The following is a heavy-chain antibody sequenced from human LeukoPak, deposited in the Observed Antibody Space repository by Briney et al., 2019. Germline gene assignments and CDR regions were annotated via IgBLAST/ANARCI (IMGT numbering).Heavy chain of an antibody. CDR3: ARLGYGSGSRYYYYYYYMDV. CDR2: INHSGST. CDR1: GGSFSGYY. J-gene: IGHJ6*03. D-gene: IGHD3-10*01. Sequence: SETLSLTCAVYGGSFSGYYWSWIRQPPGKGLEWIGEINHSGSTNNNPSLKSRVTISVDTSKNQFSLKLSSVTAADTAVYYCARLGYGSGSRYYYYYYYMDVWGKGTTVTVSS. V-gene: IGHV4-34*01.